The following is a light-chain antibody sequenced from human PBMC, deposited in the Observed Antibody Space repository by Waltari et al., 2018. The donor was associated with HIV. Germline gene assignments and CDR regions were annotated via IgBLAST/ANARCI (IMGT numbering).Light chain of an antibody. CDR1: SNDFGTYNF. V-gene: IGLV2-8*01. CDR2: DVT. J-gene: IGLJ2*01. CDR3: VSYTEKDTFLL. Sequence: QSALTQPPSASGSPGQSVAISCTASSNDFGTYNFVPWYHPHPGKAPKLLIYDVTRRTPGIPDRFSGTKSGYTASLTVSDLQVEDEADYYCVSYTEKDTFLLFGGGTKLAV.